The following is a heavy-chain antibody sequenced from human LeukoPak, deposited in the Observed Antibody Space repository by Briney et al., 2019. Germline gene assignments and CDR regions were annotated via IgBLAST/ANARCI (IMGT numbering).Heavy chain of an antibody. CDR3: ARERRPYSSSWYGDY. J-gene: IGHJ4*02. CDR2: ISPYNGKT. Sequence: ASMKVSCKTSGYTFTNYGINWVRQAPGQGLEWMGWISPYNGKTEFAQKFQGRVSMTTDTSTTTVYMELRSLRSDDTAVYYCARERRPYSSSWYGDYWGQGTLVTVSS. CDR1: GYTFTNYG. V-gene: IGHV1-18*01. D-gene: IGHD6-13*01.